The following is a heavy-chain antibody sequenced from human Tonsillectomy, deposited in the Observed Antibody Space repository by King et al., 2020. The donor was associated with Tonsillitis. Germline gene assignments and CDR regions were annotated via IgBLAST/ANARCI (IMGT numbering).Heavy chain of an antibody. J-gene: IGHJ4*02. CDR1: GFIFRSYA. CDR2: IAPDGGTT. D-gene: IGHD3-16*01. CDR3: AKAGAGEGQFDF. V-gene: IGHV3-23*04. Sequence: VQLVESGGGLVQPGGSLRLSCAASGFIFRSYALTWVRPAPGKGLEWVSGIAPDGGTTHYADSVKGRFTISRANSKNTLYLQINSLRAEETAVYFCAKAGAGEGQFDFWGQGTLVTVSS.